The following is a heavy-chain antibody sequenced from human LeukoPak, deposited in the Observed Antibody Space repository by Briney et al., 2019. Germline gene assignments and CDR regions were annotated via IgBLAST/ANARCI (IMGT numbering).Heavy chain of an antibody. D-gene: IGHD2-15*01. J-gene: IGHJ4*02. Sequence: GASVKVSCKASGYTFTGYCMHWVRQAPGQGLEWMGWINPNSGGTNYAQKFQGRVTMTRDTSISTAYMELSRLRSDDTAVYYCARDYDSGPGVLSDYWGQGTLVTVSS. CDR3: ARDYDSGPGVLSDY. V-gene: IGHV1-2*02. CDR1: GYTFTGYC. CDR2: INPNSGGT.